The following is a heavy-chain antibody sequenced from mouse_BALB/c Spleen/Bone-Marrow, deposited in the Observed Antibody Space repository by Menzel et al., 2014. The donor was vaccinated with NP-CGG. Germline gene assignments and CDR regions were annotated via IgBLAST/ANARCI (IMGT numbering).Heavy chain of an antibody. J-gene: IGHJ2*01. CDR1: GFSLTSSG. D-gene: IGHD4-1*01. CDR3: ARDRTGSGFDY. CDR2: IWAGGST. Sequence: VQRVESGPGLVAPSQSLSITCTVSGFSLTSSGVHWVRQPPGKGLEWLGVIWAGGSTNYNSAPMSRLSSSKDNSKSQVFLKMNSLQTDDTAMYYCARDRTGSGFDYWGQGSTLTVSS. V-gene: IGHV2-9*02.